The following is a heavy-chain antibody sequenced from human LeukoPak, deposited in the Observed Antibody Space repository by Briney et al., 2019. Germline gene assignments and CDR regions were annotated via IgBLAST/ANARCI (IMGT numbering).Heavy chain of an antibody. CDR3: ARGPTYDYVWGSYRPPLDY. J-gene: IGHJ4*02. CDR2: INHSGST. CDR1: GGSFSGYY. Sequence: PSETLSLTCAVYGGSFSGYYWSWIRQPPGKGLEWIGEINHSGSTNYNPSLKSRVTISVDTSENQFSLKLSSVTAADTAVYHCARGPTYDYVWGSYRPPLDYWGQGTLVTVSS. D-gene: IGHD3-16*02. V-gene: IGHV4-34*01.